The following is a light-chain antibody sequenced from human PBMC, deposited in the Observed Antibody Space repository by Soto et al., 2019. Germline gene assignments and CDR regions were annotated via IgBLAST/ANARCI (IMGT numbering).Light chain of an antibody. CDR2: AAS. V-gene: IGKV1-9*01. CDR1: EDISSY. J-gene: IGKJ5*01. CDR3: QQFKNYPIT. Sequence: IQLTQSPSSLSASVGDRVTFTCRASEDISSYLVWYQQKPGAAPKLLIYAASALHSGVPSRFSGSGSGTDFTLTISSLHHEDFEVYFCQQFKNYPITLGQGTRLEIK.